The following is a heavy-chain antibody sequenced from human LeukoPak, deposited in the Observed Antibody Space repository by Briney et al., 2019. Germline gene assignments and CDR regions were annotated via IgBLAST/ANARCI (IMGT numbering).Heavy chain of an antibody. CDR2: VYYSGST. J-gene: IGHJ4*02. Sequence: KTSETLSLTCTVPGASLSSSGYYWAWFRQPPGKGLEWVGSVYYSGSTYQNPSLKSRVTTSIDTSKNQFSLGLRSVTAADTAAYYCAGPYGAQRRYFDYWGQGALVTVSS. D-gene: IGHD4-17*01. CDR3: AGPYGAQRRYFDY. CDR1: GASLSSSGYY. V-gene: IGHV4-39*01.